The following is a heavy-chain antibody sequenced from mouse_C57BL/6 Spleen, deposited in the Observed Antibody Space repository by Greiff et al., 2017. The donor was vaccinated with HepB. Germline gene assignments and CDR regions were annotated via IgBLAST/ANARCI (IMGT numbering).Heavy chain of an antibody. CDR3: AREGHYYGSSYGRWFAY. V-gene: IGHV5-4*01. D-gene: IGHD1-1*01. CDR2: ISDGGSYT. Sequence: EVMLVESGGGLVKPGGSLKLSCAASGFTFSSYAMSWVRQTPEKRLEWVATISDGGSYTYYPDNVKGRFTISRDHAKNNLYLQMSHLKSEDTAMYYCAREGHYYGSSYGRWFAYWGQGTLVTVSA. J-gene: IGHJ3*01. CDR1: GFTFSSYA.